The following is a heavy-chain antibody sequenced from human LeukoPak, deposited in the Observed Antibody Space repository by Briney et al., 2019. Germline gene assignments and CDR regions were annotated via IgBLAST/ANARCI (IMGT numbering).Heavy chain of an antibody. V-gene: IGHV4-34*01. CDR2: INHSGST. CDR3: ARGASMVRGVRDFDY. Sequence: SETLSLTCAVYGGSFSGYYWSWIRQPPGKGLEWIGEINHSGSTNYNPSLKSRVTISVDTSKNQFSLKLSSVTAADTAVYYCARGASMVRGVRDFDYWGQGTLVTVSS. J-gene: IGHJ4*02. CDR1: GGSFSGYY. D-gene: IGHD3-10*01.